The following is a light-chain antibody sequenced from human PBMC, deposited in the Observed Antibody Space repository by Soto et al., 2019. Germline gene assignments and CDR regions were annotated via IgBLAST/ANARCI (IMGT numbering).Light chain of an antibody. CDR3: QYYDGGLSGYV. V-gene: IGLV1-40*01. CDR2: GNI. Sequence: QSVLTKPPSVSGAPGQRVTISCTWSKSNIGATYDVHWYQHLPGAAPKLLIYGNINRPSGVPDRFSGSKSGTSASLTITGIQAGDEAEYYCQYYDGGLSGYVFGTGTKLTVL. J-gene: IGLJ1*01. CDR1: KSNIGATYD.